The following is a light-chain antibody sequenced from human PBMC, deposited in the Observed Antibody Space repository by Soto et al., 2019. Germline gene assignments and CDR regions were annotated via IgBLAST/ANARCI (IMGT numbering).Light chain of an antibody. V-gene: IGKV3-11*01. CDR3: QKRSNWPIT. J-gene: IGKJ5*01. CDR2: DAS. CDR1: QIVSSY. Sequence: EIVLTHSPATVSFSPLDIATLSFSASQIVSSYLAWYQHKPGQAPRLLIYDASNRATGIPARFSGSGSGTDFTLTISSLEPEDFAVYYCQKRSNWPITFGQGTRLEIK.